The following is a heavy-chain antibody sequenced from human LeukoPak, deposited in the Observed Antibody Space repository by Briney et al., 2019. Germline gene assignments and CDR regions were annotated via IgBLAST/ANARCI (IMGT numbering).Heavy chain of an antibody. Sequence: GRSLRLSCAASGLTFSTYWMHWVRQAPGKGLVWVSRVTTDGSDTTYADSVKGRFTVSRDNAKNTLYLQMNSLRAEDTAVYYCARVGYCSGGSCYSPNHYYGMDVWGQGTTVTVSS. D-gene: IGHD2-15*01. V-gene: IGHV3-74*03. CDR2: VTTDGSDT. CDR1: GLTFSTYW. CDR3: ARVGYCSGGSCYSPNHYYGMDV. J-gene: IGHJ6*02.